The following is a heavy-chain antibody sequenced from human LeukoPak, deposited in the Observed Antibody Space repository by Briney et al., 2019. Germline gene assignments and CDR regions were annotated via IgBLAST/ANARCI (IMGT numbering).Heavy chain of an antibody. D-gene: IGHD1-26*01. CDR2: INPNSGGT. J-gene: IGHJ4*02. Sequence: VASVKVSCTASGYTFTGYYMHWVRQAPRQGLEWMGRINPNSGGTNYAQKFQGRVTMTRDTSISTAYMELSRLRSDDTAVYYCARDTGELLEYFDYWGQGTLVTVSS. V-gene: IGHV1-2*06. CDR1: GYTFTGYY. CDR3: ARDTGELLEYFDY.